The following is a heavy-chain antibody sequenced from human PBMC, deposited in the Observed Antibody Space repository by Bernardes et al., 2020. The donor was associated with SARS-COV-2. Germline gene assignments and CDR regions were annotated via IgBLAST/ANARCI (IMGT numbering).Heavy chain of an antibody. J-gene: IGHJ4*02. V-gene: IGHV3-21*01. CDR3: ARDLILGEAARDFDC. D-gene: IGHD6-6*01. Sequence: GSLRLSCAASGFTFSDYSMNWVRQAPGKGLEWVSSITSRGSYIYYSDSVKGRFTISRDNAKNSLYLQMNSLRAEDTAVYYCARDLILGEAARDFDCWGQGTLVTVSS. CDR1: GFTFSDYS. CDR2: ITSRGSYI.